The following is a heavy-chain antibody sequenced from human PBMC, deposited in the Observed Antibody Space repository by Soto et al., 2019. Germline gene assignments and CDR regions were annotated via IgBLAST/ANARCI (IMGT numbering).Heavy chain of an antibody. CDR3: ARDLWVEPELYYYGMDV. CDR2: IFYRGTT. Sequence: KASETLSLTCTVSGDSISSADYYWSWIRQTPGKGLEWIGHIFYRGTTYYNPSLKSRLTISVDTSKNHFSLRLTSVTAADTAVYYCARDLWVEPELYYYGMDVWGQGTTVTVS. D-gene: IGHD1-1*01. CDR1: GDSISSADYY. J-gene: IGHJ6*02. V-gene: IGHV4-30-4*01.